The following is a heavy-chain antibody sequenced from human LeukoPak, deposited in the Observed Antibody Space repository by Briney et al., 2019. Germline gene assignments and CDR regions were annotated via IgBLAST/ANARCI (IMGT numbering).Heavy chain of an antibody. CDR2: FDPEDGET. CDR3: ARKIPSYCSSTSCYTYFDY. Sequence: ASVKVSCKVSGYTLTELSMHWVRQAPGRGLEWMGGFDPEDGETIYAQKFQGRVTMTEDTSTDTAYMELSSLRSEDTAVYYCARKIPSYCSSTSCYTYFDYWGQGTLVTVSS. D-gene: IGHD2-2*02. J-gene: IGHJ4*02. V-gene: IGHV1-24*01. CDR1: GYTLTELS.